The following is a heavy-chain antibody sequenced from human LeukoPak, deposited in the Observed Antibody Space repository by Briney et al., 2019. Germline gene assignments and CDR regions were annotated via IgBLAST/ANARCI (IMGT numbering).Heavy chain of an antibody. D-gene: IGHD3-22*01. CDR3: AREYNYYDSSGWDAFEI. CDR1: GGSISTYY. J-gene: IGHJ3*02. Sequence: PSETLSLTCTVSGGSISTYYWNWIRQPPGKGLEWIGYIYYSGSTNYNPSLTGRVTISVDTSKKQFSLKLSSVTAADTAVYYCAREYNYYDSSGWDAFEIWGQGTMVTVSS. V-gene: IGHV4-59*01. CDR2: IYYSGST.